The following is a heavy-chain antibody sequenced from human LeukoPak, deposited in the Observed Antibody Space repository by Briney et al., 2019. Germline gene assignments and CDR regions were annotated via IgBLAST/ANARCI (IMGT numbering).Heavy chain of an antibody. CDR2: INHSGST. D-gene: IGHD3-10*01. Sequence: SETLSLTCAVYGGSFSGYYWSWIRQPPGKGLEWIGEINHSGSTNYNPSLKSRVTISVDTSKNQFSLKLSSVTAADTAVYYCARQGYYYGSGSYHVYYYMDVWGKGTTVTVSS. CDR1: GGSFSGYY. V-gene: IGHV4-34*01. J-gene: IGHJ6*03. CDR3: ARQGYYYGSGSYHVYYYMDV.